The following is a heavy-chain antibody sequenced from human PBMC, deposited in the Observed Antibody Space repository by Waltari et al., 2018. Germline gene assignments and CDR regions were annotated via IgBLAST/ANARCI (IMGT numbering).Heavy chain of an antibody. Sequence: EVQLVESGGGLVQPGGSLRLSCVASGFTFRSYEVNWFRQAPGKGLEWNSHISTSDSSIFYADSVKGRFTISRDNAKNSLYLQMNSLRGEDTAVYYCARVGGNYYYYMDVWGKGTTVTVSS. CDR3: ARVGGNYYYYMDV. D-gene: IGHD3-16*01. CDR1: GFTFRSYE. J-gene: IGHJ6*03. V-gene: IGHV3-48*03. CDR2: ISTSDSSI.